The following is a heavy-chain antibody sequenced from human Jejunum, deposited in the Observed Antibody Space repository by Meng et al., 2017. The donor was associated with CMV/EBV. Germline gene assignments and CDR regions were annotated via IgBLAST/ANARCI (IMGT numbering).Heavy chain of an antibody. V-gene: IGHV4-59*01. Sequence: VSGGAISSFFWGWVRQSPGKGLEWLGYIHYSESTKYNPSLESRVTMSLDRSRNQFSLRLSSVTAADTAVYFCVRGVSPTEWPLEKWGQGTLVTVSS. CDR1: GGAISSFF. D-gene: IGHD3-3*01. J-gene: IGHJ4*02. CDR2: IHYSEST. CDR3: VRGVSPTEWPLEK.